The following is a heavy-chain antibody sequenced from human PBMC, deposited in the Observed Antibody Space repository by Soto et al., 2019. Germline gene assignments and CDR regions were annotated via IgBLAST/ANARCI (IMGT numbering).Heavy chain of an antibody. CDR3: ARTKLLWFGESLNYYGMDV. CDR2: IYYSGST. Sequence: SETLSLTCTVSGGSIRSSSYYWGWIRQPPGKGLEWIGSIYYSGSTYYNPSLKSRVTISVDTSKNQFSLKLSSVTAADTAVYYCARTKLLWFGESLNYYGMDVWGQGTTVT. J-gene: IGHJ6*02. D-gene: IGHD3-10*01. V-gene: IGHV4-39*01. CDR1: GGSIRSSSYY.